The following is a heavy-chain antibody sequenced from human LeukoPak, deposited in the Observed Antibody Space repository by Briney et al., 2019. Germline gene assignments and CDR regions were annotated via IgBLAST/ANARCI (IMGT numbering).Heavy chain of an antibody. CDR3: ARDIRYCSSTSCYLSWFDP. CDR1: GYTFTGYY. V-gene: IGHV1-2*02. D-gene: IGHD2-2*01. Sequence: GASVKVSCKASGYTFTGYYMHWVRQAPGQGLEWMGWINPNSGGTSYAQKFQGRVTMTRDTSISTAYMELSRLRSDDTAVYYCARDIRYCSSTSCYLSWFDPWGQGTLVTVSS. CDR2: INPNSGGT. J-gene: IGHJ5*02.